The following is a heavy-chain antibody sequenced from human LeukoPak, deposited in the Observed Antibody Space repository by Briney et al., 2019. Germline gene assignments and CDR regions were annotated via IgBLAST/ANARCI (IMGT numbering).Heavy chain of an antibody. D-gene: IGHD3-22*01. CDR3: ARGGGDYYDSAGAFDI. Sequence: SETLSLTCTVSDGSISSRTYYWGWIRQPPGKGLEWIGYIYYSGSTNYNPSLKSRVTISVDTSKNQFSLKLSSVTAADTAVYYCARGGGDYYDSAGAFDIWGQGTMVTVSS. V-gene: IGHV4-61*05. CDR2: IYYSGST. CDR1: DGSISSRTYY. J-gene: IGHJ3*02.